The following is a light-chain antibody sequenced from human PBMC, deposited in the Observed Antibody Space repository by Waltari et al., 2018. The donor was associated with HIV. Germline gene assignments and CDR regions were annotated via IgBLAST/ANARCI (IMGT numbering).Light chain of an antibody. CDR2: EVN. CDR3: SSYAGNNNYV. V-gene: IGLV2-8*01. Sequence: QPALTQPPSASGSPGQSVTISCTGTSRHIGTYTYVSWYQQHPGRPPNLLIYEVNKRPSGVPDRFSGSKSANTASLTVSGLQVADEADYYCSSYAGNNNYVFGTGTRVTVL. J-gene: IGLJ1*01. CDR1: SRHIGTYTY.